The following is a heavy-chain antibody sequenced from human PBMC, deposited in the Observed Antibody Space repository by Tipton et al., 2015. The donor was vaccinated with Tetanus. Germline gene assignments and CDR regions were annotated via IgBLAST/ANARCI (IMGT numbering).Heavy chain of an antibody. CDR2: IYPGDSDT. V-gene: IGHV5-51*01. J-gene: IGHJ4*02. D-gene: IGHD2-8*01. CDR1: GYIFNNYW. CDR3: ARARCTDGVCNFGF. Sequence: QLVQSGGEVKKPGESLKISCKGSGYIFNNYWIGWVRQKPGKGLEWMGIIYPGDSDTRYSPSFQGQVTISVDKSINTAYLQWGSLKASDASIFCCARARCTDGVCNFGFWGQGALVTVAS.